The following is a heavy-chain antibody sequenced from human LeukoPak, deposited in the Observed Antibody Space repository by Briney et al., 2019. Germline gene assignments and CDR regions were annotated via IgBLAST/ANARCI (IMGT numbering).Heavy chain of an antibody. CDR2: INPNSGGT. D-gene: IGHD2-2*01. V-gene: IGHV1-2*02. CDR1: GYTFTGYY. Sequence: ASVKVSCKASGYTFTGYYMHWVRQAPGQGLEWMGWINPNSGGTNYAQKFQGRVTMTRDTSISTAYMELSRLRSDDTAVYYCARDSSTSYYYYGMDVWGQGTTATVSS. CDR3: ARDSSTSYYYYGMDV. J-gene: IGHJ6*02.